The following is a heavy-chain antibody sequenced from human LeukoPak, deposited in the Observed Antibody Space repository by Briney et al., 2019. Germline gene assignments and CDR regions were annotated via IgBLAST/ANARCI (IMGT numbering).Heavy chain of an antibody. Sequence: GGSLRLSCAASGFIFSSHAMHWVRQAPGKGLEWVAVISYDGNNKYYVDSVKGRFTISRDKSKNTLYLQMNSLRAEDTAVYYCARDAGDVGSLRYFDLWGRGTLVTVSS. CDR1: GFIFSSHA. D-gene: IGHD1-26*01. J-gene: IGHJ2*01. CDR3: ARDAGDVGSLRYFDL. V-gene: IGHV3-30*04. CDR2: ISYDGNNK.